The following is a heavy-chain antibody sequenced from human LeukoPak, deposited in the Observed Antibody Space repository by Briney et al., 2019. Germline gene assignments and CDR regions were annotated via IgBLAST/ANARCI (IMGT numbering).Heavy chain of an antibody. J-gene: IGHJ6*04. Sequence: PGGSLRLSCAASGLTLSSYWMSWVRQAPGKGLEWVANINQDGSKKYYVDSVKGRFTVSRDNAKNSLYLQMNSLRAEDTAVYYCVELGITMIGGVWGKGTTVTISS. CDR3: VELGITMIGGV. CDR2: INQDGSKK. V-gene: IGHV3-7*01. D-gene: IGHD3-10*02. CDR1: GLTLSSYW.